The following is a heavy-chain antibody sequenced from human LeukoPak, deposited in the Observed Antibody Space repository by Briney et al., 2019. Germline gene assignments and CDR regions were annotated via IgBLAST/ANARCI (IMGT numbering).Heavy chain of an antibody. Sequence: ASVKVSCKASGYTFTSYAMHWVRQAPGQRLEWMGWINPNSGGTNYAQKFQGWVTMTRDTSISTAYMELSRLRSDDTAVYYCARELDVYFDYWGQGTLVTVSS. CDR2: INPNSGGT. D-gene: IGHD1-1*01. V-gene: IGHV1-2*04. J-gene: IGHJ4*02. CDR1: GYTFTSYA. CDR3: ARELDVYFDY.